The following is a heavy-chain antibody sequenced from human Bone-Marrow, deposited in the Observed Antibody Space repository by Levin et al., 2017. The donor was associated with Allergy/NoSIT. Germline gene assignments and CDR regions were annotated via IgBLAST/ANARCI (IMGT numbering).Heavy chain of an antibody. CDR1: GFSLDDYT. J-gene: IGHJ4*02. D-gene: IGHD6-13*01. V-gene: IGHV3-43*01. CDR2: ISWDGSNT. CDR3: VKGYSSSWGGPLDY. Sequence: QPGESLKISCAASGFSLDDYTLHWVRQAPGKGLEWVSVISWDGSNTAYADCVKGRFTASRDNKKNSLYLEMNSLRREDSALYYCVKGYSSSWGGPLDYWGQGTLVTVSS.